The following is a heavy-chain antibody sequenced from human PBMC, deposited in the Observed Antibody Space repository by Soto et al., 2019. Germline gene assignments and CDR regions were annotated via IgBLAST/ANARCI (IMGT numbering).Heavy chain of an antibody. Sequence: EVQLVESGGGLVKPGGSPRLSCAASGFTFSSYSMNWVRQAPGKGLEWVSSISSSSSYIYYADSVKGRFTISRDNAKNSLYLQMNGLRAEDTAVYYCARASVTSPPYYYYGMDVWGQGTTVTVSS. CDR3: ARASVTSPPYYYYGMDV. D-gene: IGHD4-17*01. J-gene: IGHJ6*02. V-gene: IGHV3-21*01. CDR1: GFTFSSYS. CDR2: ISSSSSYI.